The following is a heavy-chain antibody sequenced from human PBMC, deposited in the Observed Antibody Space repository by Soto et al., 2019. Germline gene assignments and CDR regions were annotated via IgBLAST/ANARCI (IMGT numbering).Heavy chain of an antibody. Sequence: LSLTCTVSGASISGFYWSWIRKSAGKGLEWIGRIYATGTTDYNPSLKSRVMMSIDTSKNQFSLKLSSVTAADTAVYYCARGGGNWCFVYWGHVTLVTVSP. V-gene: IGHV4-4*07. J-gene: IGHJ4*01. CDR2: IYATGTT. D-gene: IGHD2-15*01. CDR3: ARGGGNWCFVY. CDR1: GASISGFY.